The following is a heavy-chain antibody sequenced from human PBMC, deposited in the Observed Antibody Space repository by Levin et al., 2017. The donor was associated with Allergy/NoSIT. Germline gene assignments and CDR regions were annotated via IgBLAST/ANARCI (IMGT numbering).Heavy chain of an antibody. CDR1: GFTFSSYE. CDR3: ARDGIVVVTAIPTYYYYGMDV. V-gene: IGHV3-48*03. D-gene: IGHD2-21*02. CDR2: ISSSGSTI. Sequence: PGGSLRLSCAASGFTFSSYEMNWVRQAPGKGLEWVSYISSSGSTIYYADSVKGRFTISRDNAKNSLYLQMNSLRAEDTAVYYCARDGIVVVTAIPTYYYYGMDVWGQGTTVTVSS. J-gene: IGHJ6*02.